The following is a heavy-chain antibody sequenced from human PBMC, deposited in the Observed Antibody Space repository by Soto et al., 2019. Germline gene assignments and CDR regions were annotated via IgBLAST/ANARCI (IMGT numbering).Heavy chain of an antibody. CDR3: VKDYYGDYDPSQCFYYGMYV. D-gene: IGHD4-17*01. Sequence: GGSLRLSCAVSGFTFSNYAFSWVRQAPAKGLEWVAAISGSGINTYYADSLKGRFTISRDNFMNTLNLEMNSPRAEDTAVYFCVKDYYGDYDPSQCFYYGMYVWGPGTTVTVSS. CDR2: ISGSGINT. V-gene: IGHV3-23*01. CDR1: GFTFSNYA. J-gene: IGHJ6*01.